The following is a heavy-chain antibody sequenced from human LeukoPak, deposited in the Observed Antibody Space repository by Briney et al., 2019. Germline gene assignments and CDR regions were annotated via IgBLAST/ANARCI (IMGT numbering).Heavy chain of an antibody. J-gene: IGHJ4*02. CDR1: GGSISSSSYY. CDR2: IYYSGST. V-gene: IGHV4-39*07. D-gene: IGHD4-11*01. CDR3: ARRLQGYSNGGGGFDY. Sequence: SETLSLTCTVSGGSISSSSYYWGWLRQPPGKGLEWIGSIYYSGSTYYNPSLKSRVTISVDTSKNQFSLKLSSVTAADTAVYYCARRLQGYSNGGGGFDYWGQGTLVTVSS.